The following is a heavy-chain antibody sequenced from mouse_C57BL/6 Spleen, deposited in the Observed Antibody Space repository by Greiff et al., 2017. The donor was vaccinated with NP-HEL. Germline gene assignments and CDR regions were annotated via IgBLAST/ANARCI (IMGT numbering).Heavy chain of an antibody. CDR1: GFTFSDYG. Sequence: EVKLMESGGGLVKPGGSLKLSCAASGFTFSDYGLHWVRQAPEKGLEWVAYISSGSSTIYYADTVKGRFTISRDNAKNTLFLQMTSLRSEDTAMYYCARRYSNYVGAWFAYWGQGTLVTVSA. V-gene: IGHV5-17*01. CDR2: ISSGSSTI. CDR3: ARRYSNYVGAWFAY. D-gene: IGHD2-5*01. J-gene: IGHJ3*01.